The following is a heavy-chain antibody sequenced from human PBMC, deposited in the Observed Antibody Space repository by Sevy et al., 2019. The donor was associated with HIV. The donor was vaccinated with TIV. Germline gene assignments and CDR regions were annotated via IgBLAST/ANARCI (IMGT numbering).Heavy chain of an antibody. D-gene: IGHD5-12*01. CDR3: AILDGYLYYFDY. V-gene: IGHV4-39*01. Sequence: SETLSLTCTVSGGSISSSSYYWGWIRQPPGKGLEWIGSIYYSGSTYYNPSLKSRVTISVDTSKNQFSLKLSSVTAADTAVYYCAILDGYLYYFDYWGQGTLVTVSS. CDR2: IYYSGST. J-gene: IGHJ4*02. CDR1: GGSISSSSYY.